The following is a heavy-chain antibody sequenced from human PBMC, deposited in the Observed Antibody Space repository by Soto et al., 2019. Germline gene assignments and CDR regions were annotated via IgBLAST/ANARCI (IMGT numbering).Heavy chain of an antibody. V-gene: IGHV4-59*08. CDR2: IYYSGST. CDR1: GGSISSYY. Sequence: PSETLSLTCTVSGGSISSYYWSWIRQPPGKGLEWIGYIYYSGSTNYNPSLKSRVTISVDTSKNQFSLKLSSVTAADTAVYYCARRGTDHLGTYYDFWSGLPGAFDIWGQGTMVTVSS. CDR3: ARRGTDHLGTYYDFWSGLPGAFDI. D-gene: IGHD3-3*01. J-gene: IGHJ3*02.